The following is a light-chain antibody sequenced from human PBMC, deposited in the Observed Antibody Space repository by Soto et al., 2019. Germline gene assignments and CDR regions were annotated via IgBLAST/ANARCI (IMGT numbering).Light chain of an antibody. V-gene: IGLV1-40*01. CDR3: QSYDISLSGWV. CDR2: GNN. CDR1: SSNFGSNYD. J-gene: IGLJ3*02. Sequence: QSVLTQPPSVSGAPGQSITISCTGSSSNFGSNYDAHWYQQLPGTAPKLLIHGNNNRPSGVPDRFSASKSGTSASLAITGLQAEDEADYYCQSYDISLSGWVFGGGTKLTVL.